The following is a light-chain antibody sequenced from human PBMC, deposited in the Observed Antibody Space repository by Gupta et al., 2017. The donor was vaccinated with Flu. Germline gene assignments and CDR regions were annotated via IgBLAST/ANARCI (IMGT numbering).Light chain of an antibody. CDR3: AAWDDSLNGHYV. V-gene: IGLV1-44*01. CDR1: SSNIGSNT. CDR2: GNN. J-gene: IGLJ1*01. Sequence: VTISCSGSSSNIGSNTVNWYQQVPVTAPKLLIYGNNQRPSGVPDRFSGSKSGTSASLAISGLQSEDEADYYCAAWDDSLNGHYVFGTGTKVTVL.